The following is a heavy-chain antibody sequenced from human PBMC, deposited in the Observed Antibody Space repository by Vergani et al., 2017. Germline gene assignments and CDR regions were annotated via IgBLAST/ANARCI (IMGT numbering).Heavy chain of an antibody. CDR1: GFTFSSYS. CDR2: ISSSSSYI. J-gene: IGHJ6*03. CDR3: ARDGPKVDYSNYARLGYYYMDV. Sequence: EVQLVESGGGLVKPGGSLRLSCAASGFTFSSYSMNWVRQAPGKGLEWVSSISSSSSYIYYADSVKGRFTISRDNAKNSLYLQMNSLRAEDTAVYYCARDGPKVDYSNYARLGYYYMDVWGKGTTVTVSS. V-gene: IGHV3-21*01. D-gene: IGHD4-11*01.